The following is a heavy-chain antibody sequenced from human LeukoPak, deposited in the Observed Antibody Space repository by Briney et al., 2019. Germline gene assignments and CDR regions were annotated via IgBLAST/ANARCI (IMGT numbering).Heavy chain of an antibody. CDR3: AKDNSRIAVAGTYFDY. D-gene: IGHD6-19*01. CDR1: GFIFNSYW. Sequence: PGGSLRLSCAASGFIFNSYWMTWVRQAPGKGLEWVANIKEDGTEKFYVDSVKGRFTISRDNAKNSLYLQMNSLRAEDTALYYCAKDNSRIAVAGTYFDYWGQGTLVTVSS. J-gene: IGHJ4*02. CDR2: IKEDGTEK. V-gene: IGHV3-7*03.